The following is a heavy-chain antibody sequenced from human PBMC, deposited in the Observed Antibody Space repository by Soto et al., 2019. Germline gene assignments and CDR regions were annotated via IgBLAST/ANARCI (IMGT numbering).Heavy chain of an antibody. CDR3: ARHQSHSSSYVDP. CDR2: IYYSGST. J-gene: IGHJ5*02. D-gene: IGHD6-13*01. CDR1: GGSISSGDYY. V-gene: IGHV4-30-4*01. Sequence: SETLSLTCTVSGGSISSGDYYWSWIRQPPGKGLEWIGYIYYSGSTYYNPSLKSRVTISVDTSKNQSSLKLSSVTAADTAVYYCARHQSHSSSYVDPWGQGTLVTVSS.